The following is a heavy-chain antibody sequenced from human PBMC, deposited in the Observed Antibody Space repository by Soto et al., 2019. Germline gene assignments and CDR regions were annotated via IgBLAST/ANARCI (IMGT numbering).Heavy chain of an antibody. J-gene: IGHJ4*02. CDR2: ISGGGGRT. V-gene: IGHV3-23*01. CDR3: AKGDQLLGLLNFDY. D-gene: IGHD2-2*01. CDR1: GFTFSSYS. Sequence: GGSLRLSCAASGFTFSSYSMSWVRQAPGKGLEWVSVISGGGGRTYYADSVKGRFTISRDNSKNTLYLQMNSLRGEDTAVYYCAKGDQLLGLLNFDYWGQGTLVTVSS.